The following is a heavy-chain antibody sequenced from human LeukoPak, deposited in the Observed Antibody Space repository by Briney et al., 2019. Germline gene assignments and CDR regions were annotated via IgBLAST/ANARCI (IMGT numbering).Heavy chain of an antibody. Sequence: GVSLRLSCVASGFSVSSNYMSWVRQAPGRGLEWVAVIYSGGTAYYADSVKGRFTISRDNSKNTLYLQMNSLRADDTAVYYCAKQDIRSSGWYDWGQGTLVTVSS. CDR2: IYSGGTA. CDR1: GFSVSSNY. V-gene: IGHV3-66*01. CDR3: AKQDIRSSGWYD. J-gene: IGHJ4*02. D-gene: IGHD6-13*01.